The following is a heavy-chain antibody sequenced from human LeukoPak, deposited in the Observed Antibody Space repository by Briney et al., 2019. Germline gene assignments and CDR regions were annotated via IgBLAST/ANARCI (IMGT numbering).Heavy chain of an antibody. CDR1: GGSFSGYY. CDR2: INHSGST. J-gene: IGHJ4*02. Sequence: SETLSLTCAVYGGSFSGYYWSWIRQPPGKGLEWIGEINHSGSTNYNPSLKSRVTISVDTSKNQFSLKLSSVTAADTAVYYCARERGPEPGLAYWGQGNLVTVSS. CDR3: ARERGPEPGLAY. D-gene: IGHD1-14*01. V-gene: IGHV4-34*01.